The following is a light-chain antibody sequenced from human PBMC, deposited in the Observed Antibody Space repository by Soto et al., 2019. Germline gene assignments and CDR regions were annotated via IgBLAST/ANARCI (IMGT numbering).Light chain of an antibody. Sequence: QSVLTQPRSVSGSPGQSVTISCTGTSSDVGGYNYVSWYQQHPGKAPKFMIYDVTKRPSGVPDRFSGSKSGNTASLTISGLQAEDGADYFCCSYAGSHTVLFGGGTKVTVL. CDR1: SSDVGGYNY. V-gene: IGLV2-11*01. CDR3: CSYAGSHTVL. CDR2: DVT. J-gene: IGLJ2*01.